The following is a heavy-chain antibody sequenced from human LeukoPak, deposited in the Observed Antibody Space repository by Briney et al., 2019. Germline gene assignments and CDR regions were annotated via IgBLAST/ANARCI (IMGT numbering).Heavy chain of an antibody. Sequence: PSETLSLTCTVSGGSITSYYWSWIRQPPGKGLEWIGYVYYSGSTNYNPSLTSRVTISADTSKNQFSLKLNSVTAADTAVYYCAREGVSYYDRSGYHYWGQGTLVTVSS. CDR2: VYYSGST. CDR1: GGSITSYY. CDR3: AREGVSYYDRSGYHY. J-gene: IGHJ4*02. D-gene: IGHD3-22*01. V-gene: IGHV4-59*01.